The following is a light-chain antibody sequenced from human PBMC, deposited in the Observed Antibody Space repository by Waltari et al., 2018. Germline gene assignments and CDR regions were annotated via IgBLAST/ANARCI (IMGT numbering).Light chain of an antibody. CDR1: TLPKQY. V-gene: IGLV3-25*03. CDR3: QSVESSATSPLYV. J-gene: IGLJ1*01. Sequence: SFVLTQPPSVSVSPGQTARITCPGDTLPKQYVSWYQQKPGQAPLLLIYKDNQRPSGIPTRFSGSSSGTTVTLTIGAVQAEDEADYYCQSVESSATSPLYVFGSGTKLSVL. CDR2: KDN.